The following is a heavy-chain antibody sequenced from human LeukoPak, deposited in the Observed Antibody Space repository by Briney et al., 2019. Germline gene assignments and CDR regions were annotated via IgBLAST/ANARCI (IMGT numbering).Heavy chain of an antibody. V-gene: IGHV4-39*01. CDR2: IYYSGST. CDR3: GGSGWYEGWFDP. Sequence: PSETLSLTCTVSGGSISSSGYYWGWIRQPPGKGLEWIGSIYYSGSTYYNPSLKSRVTISVDTSKNQFSLKLSSVTAADTAVYYCGGSGWYEGWFDPWGQGTLVTVSS. J-gene: IGHJ5*02. D-gene: IGHD6-19*01. CDR1: GGSISSSGYY.